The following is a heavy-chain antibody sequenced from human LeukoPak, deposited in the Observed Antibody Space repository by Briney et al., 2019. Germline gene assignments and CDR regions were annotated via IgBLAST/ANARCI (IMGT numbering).Heavy chain of an antibody. Sequence: PGGSLRLSCAASGYTFNSYGLHWVRQAPGKGLEWLADIWYDGSKKYYADSVKGRFTISRDDSKSTLYLQMNSLRAEDTAVYYCARDKWEGRSKLLDCWGQGTLVTVSS. J-gene: IGHJ4*02. CDR3: ARDKWEGRSKLLDC. D-gene: IGHD1-26*01. CDR2: IWYDGSKK. CDR1: GYTFNSYG. V-gene: IGHV3-33*01.